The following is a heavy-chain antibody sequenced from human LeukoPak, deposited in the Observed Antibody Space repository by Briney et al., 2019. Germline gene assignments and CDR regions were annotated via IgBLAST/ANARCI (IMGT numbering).Heavy chain of an antibody. CDR1: GYTFTSYD. D-gene: IGHD5-18*01. V-gene: IGHV1-8*03. J-gene: IGHJ4*02. CDR2: MNPNSGNT. CDR3: ARQYRGGLGIDY. Sequence: GASVKVSCKASGYTFTSYDINWVRQATGQGLEWMGWMNPNSGNTGYAQKFQGRVTITRNTSISTAYMELSSLRSEDTAVYYCARQYRGGLGIDYWGQGTLVTVSS.